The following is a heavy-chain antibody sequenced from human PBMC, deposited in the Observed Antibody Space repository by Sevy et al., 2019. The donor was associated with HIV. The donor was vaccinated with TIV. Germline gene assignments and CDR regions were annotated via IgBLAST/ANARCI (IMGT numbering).Heavy chain of an antibody. J-gene: IGHJ6*02. Sequence: ASVKVSCKASGGTFSSYAISWVRQAPGQGLEWMGRIIPILGIANYAQKFQGRVTITAYKSTITACMEMSSLGSEDTAVYYCARASYCGSTSGYRPERVYYYYGMDVWAQGTTVTVSS. CDR3: ARASYCGSTSGYRPERVYYYYGMDV. D-gene: IGHD2-2*02. V-gene: IGHV1-69*04. CDR2: IIPILGIA. CDR1: GGTFSSYA.